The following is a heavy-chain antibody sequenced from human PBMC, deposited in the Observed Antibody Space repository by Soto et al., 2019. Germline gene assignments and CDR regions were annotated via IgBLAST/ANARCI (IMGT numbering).Heavy chain of an antibody. V-gene: IGHV3-23*01. J-gene: IGHJ4*02. CDR1: GFTFNSYV. D-gene: IGHD3-22*01. CDR3: ARGRYLDSSDYWVANLPFDH. CDR2: ISRSGRGSA. Sequence: GGSLRLSCAASGFTFNSYVMTWVRQAPGEGLEWVSSISRSGRGSAYYADSVKGRFTISRDNSENTLFLQTNNLRDEDTALYYCARGRYLDSSDYWVANLPFDHCGLGTLVTVSS.